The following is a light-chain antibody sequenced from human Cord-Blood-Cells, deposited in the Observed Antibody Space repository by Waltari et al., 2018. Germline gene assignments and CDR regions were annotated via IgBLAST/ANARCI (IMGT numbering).Light chain of an antibody. V-gene: IGLV2-14*01. CDR3: SSYTSSSTLV. J-gene: IGLJ3*02. CDR1: SSDVGGYNY. CDR2: DVS. Sequence: QSALTQPASVSGSPGQSITISCTGTSSDVGGYNYVPWYQQHPGKAPKLMIYDVSNRPSGVSNRFSGSKSGNTASRTISGLQAEDEADYYCSSYTSSSTLVFGGGTKLTVL.